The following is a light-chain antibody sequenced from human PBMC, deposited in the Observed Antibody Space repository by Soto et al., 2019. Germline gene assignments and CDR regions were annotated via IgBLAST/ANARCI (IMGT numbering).Light chain of an antibody. CDR1: QSISSY. CDR3: QQYGSPPS. J-gene: IGKJ1*01. V-gene: IGKV1-39*01. Sequence: DIQMTQSPSSLSASVGDRVTITCRASQSISSYLNWYQQKPGKPPKVLIYGASNLQSGVPPRFSGSGSGTDFTLTISRLDPEDFAVYYCQQYGSPPSFGQGTKVDIK. CDR2: GAS.